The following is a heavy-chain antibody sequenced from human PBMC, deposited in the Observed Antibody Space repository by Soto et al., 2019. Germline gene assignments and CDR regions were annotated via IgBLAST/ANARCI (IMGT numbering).Heavy chain of an antibody. V-gene: IGHV1-24*01. D-gene: IGHD6-6*01. CDR3: EAKSYSSSFPYYYGMDV. J-gene: IGHJ6*02. CDR1: GYTLTELS. CDR2: FDPEDGET. Sequence: ASVNVSCKVSGYTLTELSMHWVRQAPGKGREWMGGFDPEDGETIYAQKFRGRVTMTEDTSTDTASMELSSLRSEEKAVYYCEAKSYSSSFPYYYGMDVWGQGTTVTVS.